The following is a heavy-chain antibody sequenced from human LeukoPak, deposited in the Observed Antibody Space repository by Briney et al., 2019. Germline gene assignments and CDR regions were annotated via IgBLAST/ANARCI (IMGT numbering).Heavy chain of an antibody. CDR2: IVVGSGNT. CDR3: ARGAIYCSGGSCYPNYFDY. CDR1: GFTFTSSA. Sequence: SVKVSCKASGFTFTSSAMQWVRQARGQRLEWIGWIVVGSGNTNYAQKFQGRVTITADKSTSTAYMELSSLRSEDTAVYYCARGAIYCSGGSCYPNYFDYWGQGTLVTVSS. D-gene: IGHD2-15*01. J-gene: IGHJ4*02. V-gene: IGHV1-58*02.